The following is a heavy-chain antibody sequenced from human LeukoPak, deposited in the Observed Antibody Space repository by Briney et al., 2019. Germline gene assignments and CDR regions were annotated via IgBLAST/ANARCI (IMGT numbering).Heavy chain of an antibody. CDR3: ARSLSGSYYSLGY. CDR2: IYYSGST. D-gene: IGHD1-26*01. V-gene: IGHV4-59*01. Sequence: PSETLSPTCTVSGGSISSYYWSWIRQPPGRGLEWIGYIYYSGSTNYNPSLKSRVTISVDTSKNQFSLKLSSVTAADTAVYYCARSLSGSYYSLGYWGQGTLVTVSS. CDR1: GGSISSYY. J-gene: IGHJ4*02.